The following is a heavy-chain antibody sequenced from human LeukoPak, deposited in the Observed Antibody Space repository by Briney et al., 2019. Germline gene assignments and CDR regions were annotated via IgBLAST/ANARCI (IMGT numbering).Heavy chain of an antibody. V-gene: IGHV3-30*01. CDR1: GFTFSSYA. CDR2: ISYDGSNK. J-gene: IGHJ4*02. Sequence: GRSLRLSCAASGFTFSSYAMHWVRQAPGKGLEWVAVISYDGSNKYYADSVKSRFTISRDNSKNTLYLQMNSLRAEDTAVYYCARDLQQLVFDYWGQGTLVTVSS. D-gene: IGHD6-13*01. CDR3: ARDLQQLVFDY.